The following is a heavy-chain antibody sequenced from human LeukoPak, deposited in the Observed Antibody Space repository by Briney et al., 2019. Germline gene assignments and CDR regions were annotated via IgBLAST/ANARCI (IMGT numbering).Heavy chain of an antibody. CDR1: GFTFGDYA. CDR2: ISYDGSNK. D-gene: IGHD6-19*01. CDR3: ARDGPWLGSSGSYYFDY. V-gene: IGHV3-30-3*01. Sequence: GGSLRLSCTASGFTFGDYAMTWFRQAPGKGLEWVAVISYDGSNKYYADSVKGRFTISRDNSKNTLYLQMNSLRAEDTAVYYCARDGPWLGSSGSYYFDYWGQGTLVTVSS. J-gene: IGHJ4*02.